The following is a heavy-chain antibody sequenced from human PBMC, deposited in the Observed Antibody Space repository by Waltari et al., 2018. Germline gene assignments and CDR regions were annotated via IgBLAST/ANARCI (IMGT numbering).Heavy chain of an antibody. V-gene: IGHV4-34*01. D-gene: IGHD3-3*01. CDR3: ARGGTYYDFWSGYSPYDY. CDR2: INHSGST. CDR1: GGSFSGYY. Sequence: QVQLQQWGAGLLKPSETLSLTCAVYGGSFSGYYWSWIRQPPGKGLEWIGEINHSGSTNYNPSLKSRVTISVDTSKNQFSLKLSSVTAADTVVYYCARGGTYYDFWSGYSPYDYWGQGTLVTVSS. J-gene: IGHJ4*02.